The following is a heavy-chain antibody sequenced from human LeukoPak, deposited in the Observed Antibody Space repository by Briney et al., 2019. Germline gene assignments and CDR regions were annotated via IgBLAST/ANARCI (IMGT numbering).Heavy chain of an antibody. CDR3: ARSDYYGMDV. CDR1: GGSISSYF. J-gene: IGHJ6*02. CDR2: IYYSGST. Sequence: SETLSLTCTVSGGSISSYFWSWIRQPPGKGLEWIGYIYYSGSTNYNPSLKSRVTISVDTSKNQFSLKLSSVTAADTAVYYCARSDYYGMDVWGQGTTVTVSS. V-gene: IGHV4-59*01.